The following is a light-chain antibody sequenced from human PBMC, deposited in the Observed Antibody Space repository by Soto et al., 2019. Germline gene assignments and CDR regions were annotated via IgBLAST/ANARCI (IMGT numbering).Light chain of an antibody. Sequence: QSALTQPASVSGSPGQSITLSCTRTSSDVGGYNYVSWYQQHPGKAPKLMIYDVSNRPSGVSNRFSGSKSGNTASLTISGLQAEDEADYYCSSYTSSSTVVFGGGTKLTVL. CDR3: SSYTSSSTVV. V-gene: IGLV2-14*01. J-gene: IGLJ2*01. CDR2: DVS. CDR1: SSDVGGYNY.